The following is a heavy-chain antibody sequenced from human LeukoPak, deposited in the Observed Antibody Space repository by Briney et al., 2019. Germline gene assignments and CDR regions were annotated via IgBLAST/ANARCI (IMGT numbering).Heavy chain of an antibody. J-gene: IGHJ4*02. CDR3: AKGPHVGSGYHPDY. Sequence: GGSLSLSCAASGFTFSNSATTWVRQAPGKGLEWVSPITGSDDRTYYADSVKGRFTISRDYSRNTLHFQMNSLRVEDTAMYYCAKGPHVGSGYHPDYWGQGTLVTVSS. CDR1: GFTFSNSA. V-gene: IGHV3-23*01. D-gene: IGHD3-22*01. CDR2: ITGSDDRT.